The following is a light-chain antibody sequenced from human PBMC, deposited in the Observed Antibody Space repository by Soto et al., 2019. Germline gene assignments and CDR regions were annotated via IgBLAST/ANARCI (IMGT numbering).Light chain of an antibody. J-gene: IGLJ2*01. V-gene: IGLV2-23*03. CDR2: EGT. CDR1: SSDVAIYNL. Sequence: QSALTQPASVSGSPGQTITISYTGTSSDVAIYNLVSWYQHHPGKLPKLIIYEGTKRASGVSNRFSASGSGNTASRTISGLQAEDEADYYCCTYADFSPVVVCGGGTKVTVL. CDR3: CTYADFSPVVV.